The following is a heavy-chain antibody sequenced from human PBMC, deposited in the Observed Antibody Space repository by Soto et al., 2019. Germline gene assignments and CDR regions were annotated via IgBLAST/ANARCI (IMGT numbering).Heavy chain of an antibody. CDR2: INPYNGNT. CDR1: GYTFTNYG. Sequence: QVQLVQSGAEVKNPGASVKVSCKASGYTFTNYGLSWVRQAPGQGLAWMGWINPYNGNTDYAQKVQGRVTMTPDTSPPPAFMELRSLRSDDTAVYNCARRTLVYWGPFEYWGQGTLVTGSS. J-gene: IGHJ4*02. V-gene: IGHV1-18*01. D-gene: IGHD2-8*02. CDR3: ARRTLVYWGPFEY.